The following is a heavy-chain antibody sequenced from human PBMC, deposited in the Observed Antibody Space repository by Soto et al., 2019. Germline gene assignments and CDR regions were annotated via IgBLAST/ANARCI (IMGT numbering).Heavy chain of an antibody. CDR1: GYTFNRHG. CDR3: GREQIGDRAFDI. Sequence: QVQLVQSGAEVKKPGASVKVSCKASGYTFNRHGLSWVRQAPGQGLEWIGWISGYNGDTDYRQTLQGRVSLTRDTSTSTAYMELGSLRSDDTAMYFCGREQIGDRAFDIWGQGTMVTVSS. V-gene: IGHV1-18*01. D-gene: IGHD3-16*01. CDR2: ISGYNGDT. J-gene: IGHJ3*02.